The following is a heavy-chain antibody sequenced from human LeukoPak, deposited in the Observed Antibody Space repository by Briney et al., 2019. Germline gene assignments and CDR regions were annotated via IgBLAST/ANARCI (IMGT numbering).Heavy chain of an antibody. CDR1: GGTFSSYA. CDR2: IIPIFGTA. Sequence: SSVKVSCKASGGTFSSYAISWVRQAPGQGLEWMGGIIPIFGTANYAQKFQGRVTITADKSTTTAYMELSRLRSEDTAVYYCARDASLGYCSGGSCYMSGDAFDIWGQGTMVTVSS. J-gene: IGHJ3*02. D-gene: IGHD2-15*01. CDR3: ARDASLGYCSGGSCYMSGDAFDI. V-gene: IGHV1-69*06.